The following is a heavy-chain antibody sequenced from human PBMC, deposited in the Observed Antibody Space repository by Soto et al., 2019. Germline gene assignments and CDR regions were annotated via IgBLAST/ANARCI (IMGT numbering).Heavy chain of an antibody. CDR3: ASARLSTGYVTFDF. D-gene: IGHD3-9*01. J-gene: IGHJ4*02. CDR2: TYGGGIT. V-gene: IGHV4-30-4*01. Sequence: SETLSLTCTVSGGSVSGCDSYWTWVRQSPGKGREWIGYTYGGGITYYNPSLKSRVKISVDTSKNQFPLKLSSVTAADTAVYYCASARLSTGYVTFDFWGRGALVTV. CDR1: GGSVSGCDSY.